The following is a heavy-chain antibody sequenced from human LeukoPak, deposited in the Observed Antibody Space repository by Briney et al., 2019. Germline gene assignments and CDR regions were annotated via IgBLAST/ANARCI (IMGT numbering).Heavy chain of an antibody. J-gene: IGHJ4*02. Sequence: PGGSLRLSCAASGFTFSSYGMHWVRQAPGKGLEWVAVISYDGSNKYYADSVKGRFTISRDNSKNTLYLQMNSLRAEDTAVYYCAKDEAYYYDSSAYYYDYWGQGTLVTVSS. CDR1: GFTFSSYG. D-gene: IGHD3-22*01. V-gene: IGHV3-30*18. CDR3: AKDEAYYYDSSAYYYDY. CDR2: ISYDGSNK.